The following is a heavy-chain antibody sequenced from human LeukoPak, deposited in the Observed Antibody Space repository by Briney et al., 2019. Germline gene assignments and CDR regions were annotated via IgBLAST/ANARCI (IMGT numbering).Heavy chain of an antibody. J-gene: IGHJ4*02. CDR2: INHSGST. V-gene: IGHV4-34*01. CDR1: GGSFSGYY. CDR3: ASVDYGGYVSFDY. D-gene: IGHD4-17*01. Sequence: SETLSLTCAVYGGSFSGYYWSWIRQPPGKGLEWIGEINHSGSTNYNPSLKSRVTISVDTSKNQFSLKLSSVTAADTAVYYCASVDYGGYVSFDYWGQGTLVAVSS.